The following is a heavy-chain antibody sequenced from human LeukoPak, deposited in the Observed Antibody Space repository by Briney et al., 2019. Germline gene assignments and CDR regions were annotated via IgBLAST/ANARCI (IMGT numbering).Heavy chain of an antibody. CDR1: GFTFSSYW. V-gene: IGHV3-23*01. D-gene: IGHD3-22*01. CDR3: AKDRTVISSAYYYADCFDP. CDR2: ISGSDVST. Sequence: GGSLRLPCAASGFTFSSYWMHWVRQDPGKGLEWVSGISGSDVSTYYADSVKGRFTISRDNSKNTLYLEMNSLRAEDTAVYYCAKDRTVISSAYYYADCFDPWGQGTLVTVSS. J-gene: IGHJ5*02.